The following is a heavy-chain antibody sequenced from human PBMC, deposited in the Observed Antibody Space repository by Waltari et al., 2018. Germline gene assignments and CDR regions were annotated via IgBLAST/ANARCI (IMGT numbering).Heavy chain of an antibody. CDR1: GFPFSASS. D-gene: IGHD2-21*02. J-gene: IGHJ4*02. Sequence: EVQLVESGGDLVRPGGSLKLSCSVSGFPFSASSIHWVRQASGKGLEWVGRIRGISDNYATEYAASVRGRFTFSRYDSKNTAYLQMNSLKTEDTAVYYCTTGHCGSDCYIYFYWGLGTLVTVSS. CDR3: TTGHCGSDCYIYFY. CDR2: IRGISDNYAT. V-gene: IGHV3-73*01.